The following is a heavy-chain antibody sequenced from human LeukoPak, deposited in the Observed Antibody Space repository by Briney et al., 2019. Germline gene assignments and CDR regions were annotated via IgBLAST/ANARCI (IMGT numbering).Heavy chain of an antibody. D-gene: IGHD2-2*01. Sequence: SETLSLTCTVSGGSISSYYWSWIRQPPGKGLGWIGYIYYSGSTNYNPSLKSRVTISVDTSKNQFSLKLSSVTAADTAVYYCARACSSTSCYHSGYYYYYMDVWGKGTTVTVSS. J-gene: IGHJ6*03. CDR1: GGSISSYY. V-gene: IGHV4-59*01. CDR2: IYYSGST. CDR3: ARACSSTSCYHSGYYYYYMDV.